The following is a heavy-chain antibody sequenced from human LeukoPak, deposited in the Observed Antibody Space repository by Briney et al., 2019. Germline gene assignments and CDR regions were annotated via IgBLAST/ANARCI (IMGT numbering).Heavy chain of an antibody. V-gene: IGHV3-21*01. CDR1: GFTFSSYS. D-gene: IGHD3-10*01. CDR2: ISSSSSYI. J-gene: IGHJ5*02. Sequence: PGGSLRLSCAASGFTFSSYSTNWVRQAPGKGLEWVSSISSSSSYIYYADSVKGRFTISRDNAKNSLYLQMNSLRAEDTAVYYCTSYYYGSGSALAFDPWGQGTLVTVSS. CDR3: TSYYYGSGSALAFDP.